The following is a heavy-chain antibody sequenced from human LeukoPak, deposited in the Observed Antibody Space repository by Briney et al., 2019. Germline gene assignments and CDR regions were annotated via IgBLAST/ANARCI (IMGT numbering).Heavy chain of an antibody. CDR2: INHSGST. Sequence: SETLSLTCAVYGGSFSGYYWSWIRQPPGKGLEWIGEINHSGSTNYNPSPKSRVTISVDTSKNQFSLKLSSVTAADTAVYYCARGRRAGSSGWYPWVFRYYFDYWGQGTLVTVSS. D-gene: IGHD6-19*01. CDR3: ARGRRAGSSGWYPWVFRYYFDY. CDR1: GGSFSGYY. V-gene: IGHV4-34*01. J-gene: IGHJ4*02.